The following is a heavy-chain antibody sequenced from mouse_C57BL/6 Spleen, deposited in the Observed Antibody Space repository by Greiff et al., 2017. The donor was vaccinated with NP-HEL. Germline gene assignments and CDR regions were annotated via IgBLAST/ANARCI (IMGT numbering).Heavy chain of an antibody. J-gene: IGHJ1*03. D-gene: IGHD1-1*01. V-gene: IGHV1-61*01. CDR3: ARNYGSSYHWYFDV. CDR1: GYTFTSYW. Sequence: QVQLQQPGAELVRPGSSVKLSCKASGYTFTSYWMDWVKQRPGQGLEWIGNIYPSDSETHYNQKFKDKATLTVDKSSSTAYMQLSSLTSEDSAVYYCARNYGSSYHWYFDVWGTGTTVTASS. CDR2: IYPSDSET.